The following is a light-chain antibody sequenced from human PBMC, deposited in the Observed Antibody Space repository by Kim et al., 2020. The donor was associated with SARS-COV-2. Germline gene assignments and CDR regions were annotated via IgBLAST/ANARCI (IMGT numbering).Light chain of an antibody. CDR2: GAS. V-gene: IGKV3-20*01. Sequence: PGERATLACRASQTLSTSSLAWYQQKPGQTPRLLIYGASARATGIPDRFSGSGSGTDFTLTISRLEPEDFAVYYCQQYNTPPWTFGQGTKVDIK. CDR3: QQYNTPPWT. CDR1: QTLSTSS. J-gene: IGKJ1*01.